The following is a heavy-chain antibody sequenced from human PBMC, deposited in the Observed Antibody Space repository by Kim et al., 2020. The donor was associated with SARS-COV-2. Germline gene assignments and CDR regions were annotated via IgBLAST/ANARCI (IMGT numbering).Heavy chain of an antibody. Sequence: SETLSLTCSVSGGSISRSSYYWGWIRQPPGKGLEWIGSIYYSGSTYYNPSLKRRVTISVDTSKNQFSLKLSSVTAADTAVYYCARAVWGWLQLDNWFDPWGQGTLVTVSS. CDR3: ARAVWGWLQLDNWFDP. CDR2: IYYSGST. CDR1: GGSISRSSYY. V-gene: IGHV4-39*07. D-gene: IGHD3-16*01. J-gene: IGHJ5*02.